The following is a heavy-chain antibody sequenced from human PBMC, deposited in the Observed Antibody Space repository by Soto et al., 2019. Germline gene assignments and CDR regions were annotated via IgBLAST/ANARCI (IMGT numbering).Heavy chain of an antibody. CDR3: AREGGRIAALYYYYYMDV. J-gene: IGHJ6*03. V-gene: IGHV1-8*01. D-gene: IGHD6-6*01. CDR1: GYTFTSYD. CDR2: MNPNSGNT. Sequence: ASVKVSCTASGYTFTSYDINWVRQATGQGLEWMGWMNPNSGNTGYAQKFQGRVTMTRNTSISTAYMELSSLRSEDTAVYYCAREGGRIAALYYYYYMDVWGKGTTVTVSS.